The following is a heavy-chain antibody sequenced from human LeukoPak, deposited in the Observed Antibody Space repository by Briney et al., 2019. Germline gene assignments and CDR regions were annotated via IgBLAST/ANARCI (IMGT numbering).Heavy chain of an antibody. V-gene: IGHV3-23*01. CDR1: GFTFSSYA. J-gene: IGHJ4*02. Sequence: GGSLRLSCAASGFTFSSYAMSWVRQAPGKGLEWVSAISGSGGSTYYADSVKGRFTISRDNSKNTLYLQMNSLRAEDTAVYYCAKDVDFWSGYYTFDYRGQGTLVTVSS. D-gene: IGHD3-3*01. CDR3: AKDVDFWSGYYTFDY. CDR2: ISGSGGST.